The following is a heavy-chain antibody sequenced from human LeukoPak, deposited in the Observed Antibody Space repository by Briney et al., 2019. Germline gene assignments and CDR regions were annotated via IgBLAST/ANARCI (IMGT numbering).Heavy chain of an antibody. D-gene: IGHD5/OR15-5a*01. J-gene: IGHJ4*02. CDR2: IYTSGST. V-gene: IGHV4-61*02. CDR1: GGSISSGSYY. CDR3: ARDPSNSVGNRIYFDF. Sequence: SETLSLTCTVSGGSISSGSYYWSWIRQPAGKGLKWIGRIYTSGSTYYNPSLKSRVTISVDRSKNQFSLKLSSVTAADTAVYYCARDPSNSVGNRIYFDFWGQGTLVTVS.